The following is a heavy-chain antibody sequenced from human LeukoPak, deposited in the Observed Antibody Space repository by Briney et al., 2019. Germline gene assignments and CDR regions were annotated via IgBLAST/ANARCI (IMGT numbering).Heavy chain of an antibody. Sequence: SVKVSCKASGGTFSSYAISWVRQAPGQGLEWMGRIIPILGIANYAQKFQGRVTITADKSTSTAYMGLSSLRSEDTAVYYCATAGWDSSSTEYFQHWGQGTLVTVSS. CDR3: ATAGWDSSSTEYFQH. J-gene: IGHJ1*01. V-gene: IGHV1-69*04. CDR1: GGTFSSYA. CDR2: IIPILGIA. D-gene: IGHD6-13*01.